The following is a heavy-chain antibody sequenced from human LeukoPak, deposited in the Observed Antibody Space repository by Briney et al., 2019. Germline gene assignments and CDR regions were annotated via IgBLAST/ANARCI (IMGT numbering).Heavy chain of an antibody. CDR1: GGSIRSYY. D-gene: IGHD4-11*01. CDR2: IYYSGST. V-gene: IGHV4-59*01. J-gene: IGHJ6*02. CDR3: ARDSDSNYGYGMDV. Sequence: PSETLSLTCTVSGGSIRSYYWSWIRQPPGKGLEWIGYIYYSGSTNYNPSLKSRVTISVDTSKNQFSLKLSSVTAADTAVYYCARDSDSNYGYGMDVWGQGTTVTVSS.